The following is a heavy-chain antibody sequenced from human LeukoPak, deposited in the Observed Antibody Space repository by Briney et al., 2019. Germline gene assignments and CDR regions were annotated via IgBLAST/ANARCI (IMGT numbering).Heavy chain of an antibody. CDR2: INPNSGGT. J-gene: IGHJ5*02. V-gene: IGHV1-2*02. D-gene: IGHD2-2*01. CDR1: GYTFTGYY. Sequence: GASVKVSCKASGYTFTGYYIHWVRQAPGQGLEWMGWINPNSGGTLYSQNFQGRVTMTRDTSISTAYMELIRLTSDDTAVYYCARKVVPAATAGWFDPWGQGTLVTVSS. CDR3: ARKVVPAATAGWFDP.